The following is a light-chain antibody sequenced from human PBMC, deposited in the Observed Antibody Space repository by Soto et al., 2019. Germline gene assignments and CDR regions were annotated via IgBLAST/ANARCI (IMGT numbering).Light chain of an antibody. CDR1: SSNIGSPFD. CDR2: GNI. Sequence: QLVLTQPPSVSGAPGQRVTISCTGSSSNIGSPFDVHWYRQLPGTAPKLLIYGNINRPSGVPDRFSGSKSGASASLSISGLQAEDEAEYYCQSYDNSLRGVIFGGGTQLTVL. V-gene: IGLV1-40*01. J-gene: IGLJ2*01. CDR3: QSYDNSLRGVI.